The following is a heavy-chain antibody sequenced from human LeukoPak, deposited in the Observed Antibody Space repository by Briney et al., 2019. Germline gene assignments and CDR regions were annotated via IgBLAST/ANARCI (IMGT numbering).Heavy chain of an antibody. J-gene: IGHJ3*01. D-gene: IGHD5-24*01. CDR3: ARIRDGYNDAYDL. CDR1: GFTFTTYS. Sequence: PGGSLRLSCTASGFTFTTYSMDWVRQAPGKGLEWVSSIDNSGTYIYYADSVKGRFTISRDNSKNTLYLQMNSLRAEDTAIYYCARIRDGYNDAYDLWGQGTVVTVPS. V-gene: IGHV3-21*04. CDR2: IDNSGTYI.